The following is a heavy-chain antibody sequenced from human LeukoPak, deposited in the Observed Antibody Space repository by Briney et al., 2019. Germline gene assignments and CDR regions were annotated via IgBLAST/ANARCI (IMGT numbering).Heavy chain of an antibody. CDR1: GYIFTSYD. Sequence: ASVKVSCKASGYIFTSYDVNWVRQATGQGLEWMGWMNPNSANTGYAQKFQGRVTMTRDTSISTAYMELSSLRSEDTAVYYCARGPFGSGSYFDYWGQGTLVTVSS. CDR2: MNPNSANT. CDR3: ARGPFGSGSYFDY. D-gene: IGHD3-10*01. V-gene: IGHV1-8*01. J-gene: IGHJ4*02.